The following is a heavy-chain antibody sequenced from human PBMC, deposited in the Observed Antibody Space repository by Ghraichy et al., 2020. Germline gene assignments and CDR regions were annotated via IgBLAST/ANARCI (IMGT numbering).Heavy chain of an antibody. CDR3: ARGHIKFGYSRGRDWFDP. J-gene: IGHJ5*02. CDR1: GGSFSGYY. Sequence: SETLSLTCAVYGGSFSGYYWSWIRQPPGKGLEWIGEINHSGSTNYNPSLKSRVTISVDTSKNQFSLNLSSVTAADTAVYYCARGHIKFGYSRGRDWFDPWGQGTLVTVSS. CDR2: INHSGST. V-gene: IGHV4-34*01. D-gene: IGHD6-19*01.